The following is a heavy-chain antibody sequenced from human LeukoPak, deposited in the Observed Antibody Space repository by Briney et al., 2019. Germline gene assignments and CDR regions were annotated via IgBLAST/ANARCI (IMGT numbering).Heavy chain of an antibody. CDR3: ARDRDYGGNSVLDY. V-gene: IGHV3-30*01. CDR1: GFTFSSYA. CDR2: ISYDGSNK. J-gene: IGHJ4*02. Sequence: PGRSLRLSCAASGFTFSSYAMHWVRQAPGKGLEWVAVISYDGSNKYYADSVKGRFTISRDNSKNTLYLQMNSLRAEDTAVYYCARDRDYGGNSVLDYWGQGTLVTVSS. D-gene: IGHD4-23*01.